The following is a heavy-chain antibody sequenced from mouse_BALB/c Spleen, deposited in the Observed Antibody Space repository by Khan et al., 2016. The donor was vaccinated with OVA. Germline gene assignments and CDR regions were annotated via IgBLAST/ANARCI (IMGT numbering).Heavy chain of an antibody. CDR1: GYTFTDYY. J-gene: IGHJ2*01. Sequence: QVQLKESGPELVKPGASVKISCKASGYTFTDYYINWVKQKPGQGLEWIGWIYPGSANTRYSEKFKGKATLTVDTSSSTAFMQLSSLTSEDTAVYFCAGRVDFWGQGTTLTVSS. CDR3: AGRVDF. CDR2: IYPGSANT. V-gene: IGHV1-84*02.